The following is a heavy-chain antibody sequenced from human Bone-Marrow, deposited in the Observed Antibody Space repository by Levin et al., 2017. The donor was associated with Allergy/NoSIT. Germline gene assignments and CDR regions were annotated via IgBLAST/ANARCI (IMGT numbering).Heavy chain of an antibody. D-gene: IGHD2-21*02. CDR2: IYPGDSDT. Sequence: GGSLRLSCKGSGYSFPSYWIGWVRQMPGKGLEWMGIIYPGDSDTRYTPSFQGQVTISVDKSISTAYLQWSSLKASDTAMYYCAIRGAAGDSFGYYFDYWGRGTLVTVSS. J-gene: IGHJ4*02. CDR1: GYSFPSYW. V-gene: IGHV5-51*01. CDR3: AIRGAAGDSFGYYFDY.